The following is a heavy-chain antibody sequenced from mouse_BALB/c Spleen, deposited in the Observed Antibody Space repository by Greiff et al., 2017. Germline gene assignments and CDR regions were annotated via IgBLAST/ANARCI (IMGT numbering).Heavy chain of an antibody. Sequence: EVKLMESGGGLVKPGGSLKLSCAASGFTFSDYYMYWVRQTPEKRLEWVATISDGGSYTYYPDSVKGRFTISRDNAKNNLYLQMSSLKSEDTAMYYCARDGNYYLAYWGQGTLVTVSA. V-gene: IGHV5-4*02. D-gene: IGHD2-1*01. CDR2: ISDGGSYT. CDR3: ARDGNYYLAY. CDR1: GFTFSDYY. J-gene: IGHJ3*01.